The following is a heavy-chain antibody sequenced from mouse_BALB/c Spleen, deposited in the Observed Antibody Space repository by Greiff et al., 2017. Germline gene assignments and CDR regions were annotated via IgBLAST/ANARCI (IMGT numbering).Heavy chain of an antibody. D-gene: IGHD4-1*01. CDR1: GFTFSDYY. V-gene: IGHV5-4*02. CDR3: ARDAGTYFDY. CDR2: ISDGGSYT. J-gene: IGHJ2*01. Sequence: DVMLVESGGGLVKPGGSLKLSCAASGFTFSDYYMYWVRQTPEKRLEWVATISDGGSYTYYPDSVKGRFTISRDNAKNNLYLQMSSLKSEDTAMYYCARDAGTYFDYWGQGTTLTVSS.